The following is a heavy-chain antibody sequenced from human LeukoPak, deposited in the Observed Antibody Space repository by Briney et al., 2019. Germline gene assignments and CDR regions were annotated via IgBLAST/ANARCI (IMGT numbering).Heavy chain of an antibody. CDR1: GFNFRAYW. V-gene: IGHV3-23*01. Sequence: GGSLRLSCTTSGFNFRAYWMGWVRQAPGRGLEWVSTISGSGVNTYYADSVKGRFTISRDNSKNTLYLQMNSLRAGDTAVYYCAKFGWGYQSANFDYWGQGTLVTVSS. CDR3: AKFGWGYQSANFDY. D-gene: IGHD6-19*01. CDR2: ISGSGVNT. J-gene: IGHJ4*02.